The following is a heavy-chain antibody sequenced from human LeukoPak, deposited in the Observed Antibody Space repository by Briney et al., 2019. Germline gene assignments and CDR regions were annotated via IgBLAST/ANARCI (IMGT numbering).Heavy chain of an antibody. J-gene: IGHJ4*02. D-gene: IGHD6-19*01. CDR1: GYSFTSYW. CDR3: AIVFDTSGFYFDY. Sequence: GESLKISCKGSGYSFTSYWIGWVRQMPGKGLEWMGIIYPGDSDTRYSPSFQVQVTISADKSISTAYLQWSSLKASDTAMYYCAIVFDTSGFYFDYWGQGTLVTVSS. CDR2: IYPGDSDT. V-gene: IGHV5-51*01.